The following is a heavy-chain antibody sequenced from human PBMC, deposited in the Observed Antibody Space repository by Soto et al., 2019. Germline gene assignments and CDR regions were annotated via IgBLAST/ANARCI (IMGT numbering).Heavy chain of an antibody. CDR1: GYSFTSYW. V-gene: IGHV5-51*01. CDR3: ARLSRSLWFGELHYYMDV. D-gene: IGHD3-10*01. CDR2: IYPGDSDT. J-gene: IGHJ6*03. Sequence: GESLKISCKGSGYSFTSYWIGWVRQMPGKGLEWMGIIYPGDSDTRYSPSFQGQVTISADKSISTAYLQWSSLKASDTAMYYCARLSRSLWFGELHYYMDVWGKGTTVTVSS.